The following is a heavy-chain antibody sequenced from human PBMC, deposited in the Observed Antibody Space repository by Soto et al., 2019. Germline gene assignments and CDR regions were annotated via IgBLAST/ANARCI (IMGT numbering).Heavy chain of an antibody. Sequence: TSETLSLTCAVCGGSFSGYYWSWIRQPPGKGLEWIGEINHSGSTNYNPSLKSRVTISVDTSKNQFSLKLSSVTAADTAVYYCARGRESGYSSSSWFDPWGQGTLVTVSS. V-gene: IGHV4-34*01. D-gene: IGHD6-6*01. CDR3: ARGRESGYSSSSWFDP. CDR2: INHSGST. J-gene: IGHJ5*02. CDR1: GGSFSGYY.